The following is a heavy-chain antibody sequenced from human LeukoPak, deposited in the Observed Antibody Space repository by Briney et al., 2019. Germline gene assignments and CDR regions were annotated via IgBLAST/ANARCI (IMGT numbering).Heavy chain of an antibody. CDR2: IYYSGST. D-gene: IGHD3-10*01. J-gene: IGHJ4*02. CDR1: GGSISSSSYY. Sequence: PSETLSLACAVSGGSISSSSYYWGWIRQPPGKGLEWIGSIYYSGSTYYNPSLKSRVTISVDTSKNQFSLKLSSVTAADTAVYYCAREDDLGGSGNPGVYWGQGTLVTVSS. CDR3: AREDDLGGSGNPGVY. V-gene: IGHV4-39*07.